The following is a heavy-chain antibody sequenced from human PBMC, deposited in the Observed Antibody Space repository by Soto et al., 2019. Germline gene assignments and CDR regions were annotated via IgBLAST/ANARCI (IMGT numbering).Heavy chain of an antibody. CDR1: GYTLTELS. CDR2: FDPEDGET. Sequence: ASVKVSCKVSGYTLTELSMHWVRQAPGKGLEWMGGFDPEDGETTYAQKFQGRVTMTEDTSTDTAYMELSSLRSEDTAVYYCATVTRFYYDSSGYPQIAAFDIWGQGTMVTVSS. CDR3: ATVTRFYYDSSGYPQIAAFDI. D-gene: IGHD3-22*01. V-gene: IGHV1-24*01. J-gene: IGHJ3*02.